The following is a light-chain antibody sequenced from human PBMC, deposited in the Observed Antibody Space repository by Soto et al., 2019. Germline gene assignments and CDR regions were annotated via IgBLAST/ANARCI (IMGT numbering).Light chain of an antibody. CDR2: CAS. J-gene: IGKJ1*01. CDR1: QSVSSNY. Sequence: EIVLTQSPGTLTLSPGERATLSCRASQSVSSNYLAWYQQKPGQAPSLLIYCASSRATGIPDRFSGSGSGADFTLTISRLEPEDFAVYFCQHYGRSPPMTFGQGTKVEVK. V-gene: IGKV3-20*01. CDR3: QHYGRSPPMT.